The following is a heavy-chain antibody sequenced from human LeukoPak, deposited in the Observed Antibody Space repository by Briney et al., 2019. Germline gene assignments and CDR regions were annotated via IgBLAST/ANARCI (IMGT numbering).Heavy chain of an antibody. J-gene: IGHJ4*02. Sequence: GGSLRLSCAASGFTFSSYAMHWVRQAPGKGLEWVAVISYDGSNKYYADSVKGRFTISRDNSKNTLYLQMNSLRAEDTAVYYCARDYGFGELLVLYYFDYWGQETLVTVSS. CDR2: ISYDGSNK. D-gene: IGHD3-10*01. V-gene: IGHV3-30*04. CDR1: GFTFSSYA. CDR3: ARDYGFGELLVLYYFDY.